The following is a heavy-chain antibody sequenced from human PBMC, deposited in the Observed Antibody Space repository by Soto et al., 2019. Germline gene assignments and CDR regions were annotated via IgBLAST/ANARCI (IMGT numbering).Heavy chain of an antibody. V-gene: IGHV3-21*01. CDR1: GFTFSSYS. Sequence: GGSLRLSCAASGFTFSSYSMNWVRQALGKGLEWVSSISSSSGYIYYADSVKGRFTISRDNAKNSLYLQMNSLRAEDTAVYYCTRHGAYSSSWRLFNWYYYMDVWGKGTTVTVSS. CDR2: ISSSSGYI. J-gene: IGHJ6*03. D-gene: IGHD6-13*01. CDR3: TRHGAYSSSWRLFNWYYYMDV.